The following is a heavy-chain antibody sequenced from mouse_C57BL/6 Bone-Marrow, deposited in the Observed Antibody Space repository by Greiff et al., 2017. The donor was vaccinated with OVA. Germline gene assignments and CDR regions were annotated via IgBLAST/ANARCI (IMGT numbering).Heavy chain of an antibody. V-gene: IGHV1-64*01. CDR3: AFTDWYFDV. CDR1: GYTFTSYW. J-gene: IGHJ1*03. Sequence: QVQLQQPVAELVKPGASVKLSCKASGYTFTSYWMHWVKQRPGQGLEWIGMIHPNSGSTNYNEKFKSKATLTVDKSSSTAYMQLSSLTSEDSAVYYCAFTDWYFDVWGTGTTVTVSS. CDR2: IHPNSGST.